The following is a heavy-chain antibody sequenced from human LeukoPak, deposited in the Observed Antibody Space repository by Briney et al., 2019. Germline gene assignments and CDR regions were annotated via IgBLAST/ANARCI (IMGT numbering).Heavy chain of an antibody. J-gene: IGHJ4*02. CDR3: ARENIVVVPAAHEYYFDY. V-gene: IGHV1-46*01. Sequence: GPSVTVFCKASGLTFTSYYMHWVRQAPGQGLEWMGIIHPSGGSTSYAQKFQGRVTMTRDTSTSTVYMELSSLRSEDTAVYYCARENIVVVPAAHEYYFDYWGQGTLVTVSS. CDR2: IHPSGGST. CDR1: GLTFTSYY. D-gene: IGHD2-2*01.